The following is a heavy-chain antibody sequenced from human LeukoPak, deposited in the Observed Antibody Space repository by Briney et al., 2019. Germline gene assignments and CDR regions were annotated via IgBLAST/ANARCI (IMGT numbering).Heavy chain of an antibody. CDR2: IIPLFGTA. V-gene: IGHV1-69*05. D-gene: IGHD2-8*01. CDR1: GGTFSSYA. J-gene: IGHJ5*02. Sequence: ASVKVSCKASGGTFSSYAISWVRQAPGQGLEWVGRIIPLFGTANYAQKFQGRVTITTDESTSTAYMELSSLRSEDTAVYYCASSVLGDWFDPWGQGTLVTVSS. CDR3: ASSVLGDWFDP.